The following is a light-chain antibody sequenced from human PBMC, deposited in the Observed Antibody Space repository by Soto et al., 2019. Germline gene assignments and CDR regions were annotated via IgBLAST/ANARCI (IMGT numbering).Light chain of an antibody. J-gene: IGKJ2*01. CDR2: GVS. V-gene: IGKV3-15*01. CDR1: QSVSSK. CDR3: QQYNNWPHT. Sequence: EIVMTQSPATLSVSPGERATLSCRASQSVSSKLAWFQQKPGQAPSLLIYGVSTRAIGVPVRFSGSGSGTEFTLTINSLQSEDFAVYYCQQYNNWPHTFCQGTKVDIK.